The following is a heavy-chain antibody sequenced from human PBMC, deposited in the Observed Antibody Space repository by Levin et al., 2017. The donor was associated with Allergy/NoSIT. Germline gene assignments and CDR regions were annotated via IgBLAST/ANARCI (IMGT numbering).Heavy chain of an antibody. CDR1: GYSISSGYY. J-gene: IGHJ4*02. V-gene: IGHV4-38-2*02. CDR2: IYHSGST. CDR3: ARGDPSGATSFDY. D-gene: IGHD1-26*01. Sequence: SETLSLTCTVSGYSISSGYYWGWIRQPPGKGLEWIGSIYHSGSTYYNPSLKSRVTISVDTSKNQFSLKLSSVTAADTAVYYCARGDPSGATSFDYWGQGTLVTVSS.